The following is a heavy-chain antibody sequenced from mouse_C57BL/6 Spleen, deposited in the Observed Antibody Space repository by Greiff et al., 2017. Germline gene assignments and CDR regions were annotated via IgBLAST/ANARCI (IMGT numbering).Heavy chain of an antibody. Sequence: EVKLMESGPGLVKPSQSVSLTCSVTGYSITSGYYWNWIRQFPGNKLEWMGYISYDGSNNYNPSLKNRISITRDTSKNQFFLKLNSVTTEDTATYYCARITNWEGYFDYWGQGTTLTVSS. CDR3: ARITNWEGYFDY. J-gene: IGHJ2*01. D-gene: IGHD4-1*01. CDR2: ISYDGSN. CDR1: GYSITSGYY. V-gene: IGHV3-6*01.